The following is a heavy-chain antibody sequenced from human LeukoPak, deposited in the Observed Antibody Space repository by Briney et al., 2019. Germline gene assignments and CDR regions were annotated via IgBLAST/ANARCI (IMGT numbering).Heavy chain of an antibody. CDR3: ARRRYYDGSGYLE. D-gene: IGHD3-22*01. CDR2: IYYSGGT. CDR1: GDSVSRSDSY. J-gene: IGHJ1*01. V-gene: IGHV4-39*01. Sequence: SETLSLTCSVSGDSVSRSDSYWDWIRQPPGKGLEWIGTIYYSGGTYYSPSLKSRVTMSVDPSNNQFSLTLRSVTAADTALYYCARRRYYDGSGYLEWGQGTLLSVSS.